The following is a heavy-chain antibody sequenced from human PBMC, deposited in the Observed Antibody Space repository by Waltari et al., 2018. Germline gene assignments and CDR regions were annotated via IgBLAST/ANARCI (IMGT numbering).Heavy chain of an antibody. CDR1: GFTFDDYA. D-gene: IGHD3-3*01. Sequence: EVQLVESGGGLVQPGRSLRLSCAASGFTFDDYAMHWVRQAPGKGLEWVSGISWNSGSIGYADSVKGRFTSSRDNAKNSLYLQMNSLRAEDTALYYCAKGLRSGDAFDIWGQGTMVTVSS. J-gene: IGHJ3*02. CDR2: ISWNSGSI. V-gene: IGHV3-9*01. CDR3: AKGLRSGDAFDI.